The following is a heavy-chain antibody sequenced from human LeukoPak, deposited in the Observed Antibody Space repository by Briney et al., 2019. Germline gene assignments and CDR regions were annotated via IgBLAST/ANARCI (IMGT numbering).Heavy chain of an antibody. CDR3: ARAAWGQQWLGLYYYMDV. CDR2: MNPNSGNT. CDR1: GYTFTSYD. V-gene: IGHV1-8*01. D-gene: IGHD6-19*01. Sequence: GASVKVSCKASGYTFTSYDINWVRQATGQGLEWMGWMNPNSGNTGYAQKFQGRVTMTRNTSISTAYMELSSLRSEDTAVYYCARAAWGQQWLGLYYYMDVWGRGTTVTVSS. J-gene: IGHJ6*03.